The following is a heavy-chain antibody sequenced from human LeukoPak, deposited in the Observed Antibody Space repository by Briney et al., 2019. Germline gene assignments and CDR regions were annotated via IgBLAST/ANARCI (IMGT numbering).Heavy chain of an antibody. CDR2: ISSDTPNK. J-gene: IGHJ4*02. V-gene: IGHV3-21*01. Sequence: GGSLRLSCATSGFTFSRYAMNWIRQAPGKGLEWVSFISSDTPNKNYADSVKGRFTISRDNAKNSVYLQLNSLRAEDTAMYCCARDLGGPDYWGQGTLVTVSS. CDR1: GFTFSRYA. CDR3: ARDLGGPDY. D-gene: IGHD3-16*01.